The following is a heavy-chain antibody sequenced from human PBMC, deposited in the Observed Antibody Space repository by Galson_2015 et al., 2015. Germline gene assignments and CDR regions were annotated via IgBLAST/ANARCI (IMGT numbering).Heavy chain of an antibody. D-gene: IGHD1-1*01. Sequence: PALVKPTQTVTLTCTFSGFSFSRPGMAVSWLRQPPGKALEWLALIDSDADTYYSTSLETRLIISKDSSEDQVVLKVTNMDPVDTATYSCARYNRKDVTFDFWGPGTLVTVSS. CDR2: IDSDADT. CDR3: ARYNRKDVTFDF. V-gene: IGHV2-70*13. J-gene: IGHJ4*02. CDR1: GFSFSRPGMA.